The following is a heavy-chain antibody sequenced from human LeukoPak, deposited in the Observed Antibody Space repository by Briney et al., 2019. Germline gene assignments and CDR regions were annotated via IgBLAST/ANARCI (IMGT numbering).Heavy chain of an antibody. D-gene: IGHD6-13*01. CDR2: ISAYNFNT. V-gene: IGHV1-18*01. CDR3: AREGMLAAPYYYYMDV. Sequence: ASVKVSCKASGYTFTSYGISWVRQAPGQGLEWMGWISAYNFNTEYAQNVQDRVTMTTDTSTSTAYMELRSLRSDDTAVYYCAREGMLAAPYYYYMDVWGKGTTVTVSS. CDR1: GYTFTSYG. J-gene: IGHJ6*03.